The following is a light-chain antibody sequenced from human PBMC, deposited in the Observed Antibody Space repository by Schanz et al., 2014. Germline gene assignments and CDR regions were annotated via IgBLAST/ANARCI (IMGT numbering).Light chain of an antibody. Sequence: ENVLTQSPGTLSLSPGERATLSCRASQSVSNSYLTWYQQKPGQAPRLLIYGASSRATGIPARFSGSGSGTDFTLTISSLEPEDFAVYYCQQRSNWLTFGGGTKVEIK. CDR2: GAS. CDR1: QSVSNSY. J-gene: IGKJ4*01. CDR3: QQRSNWLT. V-gene: IGKV3D-20*02.